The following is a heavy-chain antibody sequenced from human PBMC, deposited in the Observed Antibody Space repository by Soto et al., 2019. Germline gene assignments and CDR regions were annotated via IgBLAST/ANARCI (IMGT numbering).Heavy chain of an antibody. J-gene: IGHJ6*02. CDR2: IIPIFGTT. Sequence: SVKVSCKASGGSFTYTLSWVRQAPGQGLEWMGGIIPIFGTTNYAQKFQGRVTITADESTKTAYMELSTLRSEDTAVYYCARLHSHGTYGMDVWGQGTTVTVYS. CDR3: ARLHSHGTYGMDV. CDR1: GGSFTYT. D-gene: IGHD5-18*01. V-gene: IGHV1-69*13.